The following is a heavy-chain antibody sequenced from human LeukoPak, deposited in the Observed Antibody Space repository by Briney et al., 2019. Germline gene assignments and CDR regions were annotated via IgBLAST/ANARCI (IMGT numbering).Heavy chain of an antibody. CDR1: AGTISSYY. J-gene: IGHJ5*02. CDR2: LYYSGST. CDR3: ARDTAYDILTGYSYNCFDP. Sequence: PSENLSFNCTGSAGTISSYYWSWLRQPPGQELKWIGYLYYSGSTNYNPSLKSRATISVATSKNQFFLLRSPVTAADTAVYYCARDTAYDILTGYSYNCFDPWGQGTLVTVSS. D-gene: IGHD3-9*01. V-gene: IGHV4-59*01.